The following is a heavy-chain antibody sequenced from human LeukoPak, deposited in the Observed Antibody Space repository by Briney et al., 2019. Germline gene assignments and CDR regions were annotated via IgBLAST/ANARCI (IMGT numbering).Heavy chain of an antibody. D-gene: IGHD3-3*01. J-gene: IGHJ6*03. CDR3: ARGNGYDFWSGYYIPAYYYYMDV. CDR2: IYTSGST. V-gene: IGHV4-4*07. Sequence: SETLSLTCTVSGGSISSYYWSWLRQPAGKGLEWIGRIYTSGSTNYNPSLKSRVTMSVDTSKNQFSLKLSSVTAADTAVYYCARGNGYDFWSGYYIPAYYYYMDVWGKGTTVTVSS. CDR1: GGSISSYY.